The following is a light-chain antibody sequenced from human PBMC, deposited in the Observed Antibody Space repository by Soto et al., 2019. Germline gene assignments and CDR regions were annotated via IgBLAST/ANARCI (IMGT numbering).Light chain of an antibody. J-gene: IGLJ1*01. CDR1: SSDVGSYNL. CDR2: EGS. V-gene: IGLV2-14*02. CDR3: SSYASSTTPYV. Sequence: QSALTQPASVSGSPGQSITISCTGTSSDVGSYNLVSWYQQHPGKAPKLMLYEGSKRPTGVSNRFSGSKSGNTASLTISGLQAEDEADYYCSSYASSTTPYVFGPGTKLTVL.